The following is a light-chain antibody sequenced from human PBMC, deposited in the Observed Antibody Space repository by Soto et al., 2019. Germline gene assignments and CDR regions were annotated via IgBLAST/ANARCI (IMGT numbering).Light chain of an antibody. CDR3: CSYGSGSTLYV. CDR1: SSDVGGYNS. J-gene: IGLJ1*01. CDR2: DVS. Sequence: QSVLTQPASLSGSPGQSITISCTGTSSDVGGYNSVSWYQQHPGKAPKVIIFDVSSRPSGVSSRFFGSKSGNTASLTISGLQAEDEADYYCCSYGSGSTLYVFGAGTKVTVL. V-gene: IGLV2-14*03.